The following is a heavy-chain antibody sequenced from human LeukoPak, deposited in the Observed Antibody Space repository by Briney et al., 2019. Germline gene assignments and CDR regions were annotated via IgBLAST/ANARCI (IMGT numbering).Heavy chain of an antibody. D-gene: IGHD2-2*01. J-gene: IGHJ5*02. V-gene: IGHV1-8*01. CDR3: ARGESTGYCSSTSCYRGFDP. CDR1: GYTFTSYD. CDR2: MNPNSGNT. Sequence: ASVKVSCKASGYTFTSYDINWVRQATGQGLEWMGWMNPNSGNTGYAQKFQGRVTMTRNTSISTVYMELSSLRSEDTAVYYCARGESTGYCSSTSCYRGFDPWGQGTLVTVSS.